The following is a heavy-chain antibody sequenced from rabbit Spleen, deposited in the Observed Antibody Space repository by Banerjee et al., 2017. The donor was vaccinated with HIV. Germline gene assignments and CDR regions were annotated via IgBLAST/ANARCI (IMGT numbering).Heavy chain of an antibody. V-gene: IGHV1S40*01. CDR3: ARDSGTSFWSYGMNF. D-gene: IGHD8-1*01. CDR1: SFSSPYIYY. J-gene: IGHJ6*01. CDR2: VVPGVRLTI. Sequence: QSLLESSGELLIPPASLTHPCSTSSFSSPYIYYMCWVRQPPGKGPEWIAYVVPGVRLTIYYANWAKGRSTNSKTTSTTVTLKITRLTAADTDTYFSARDSGTSFWSYGMNFWGPGTLVTVS.